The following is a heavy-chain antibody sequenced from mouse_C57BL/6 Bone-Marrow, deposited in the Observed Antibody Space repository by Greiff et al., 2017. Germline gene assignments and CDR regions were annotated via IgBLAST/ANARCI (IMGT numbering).Heavy chain of an antibody. Sequence: QVQLQQPGAELVKPGASVKVSCKASGYTFTSYWMHWVKQRPGQDLEWIGRIHPSDSDTNYNSKFKGKATFTVDTYSSTAYMQLSSLTSADSAVFYCASPDYGSRGGFAYWGQGTLVTVSA. J-gene: IGHJ3*01. CDR3: ASPDYGSRGGFAY. D-gene: IGHD1-1*01. V-gene: IGHV1-74*01. CDR2: IHPSDSDT. CDR1: GYTFTSYW.